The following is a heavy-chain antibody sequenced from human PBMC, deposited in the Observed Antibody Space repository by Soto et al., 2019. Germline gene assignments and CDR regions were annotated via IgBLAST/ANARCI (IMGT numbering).Heavy chain of an antibody. Sequence: QITLKESGPTLVKPTQTLTLTCTFSGFSLSTSGLGVGWIRHPPGKALEWLALIYWNDDKRYSPSLKSRLTITKDTCKNQVVLTQTTMDPVETATYYFAHVLSGYDYVDYYYSLYYFDYWGQGTLVTVSS. J-gene: IGHJ4*02. D-gene: IGHD5-12*01. CDR3: AHVLSGYDYVDYYYSLYYFDY. CDR2: IYWNDDK. CDR1: GFSLSTSGLG. V-gene: IGHV2-5*01.